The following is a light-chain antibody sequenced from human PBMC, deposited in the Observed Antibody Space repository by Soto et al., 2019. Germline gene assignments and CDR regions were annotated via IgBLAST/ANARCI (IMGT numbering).Light chain of an antibody. V-gene: IGKV3-20*01. CDR1: QSVTSNY. CDR2: GAS. J-gene: IGKJ1*01. CDR3: QQYGSSPTT. Sequence: EIVLTQSPGTLSLSPGERATLSCRASQSVTSNYLAWYQQKPGQAPSLLIFGASIRATGIPDRFSGSGSGTDFTLTISRLGPEDFAVYHWQQYGSSPTTVGQGTKVEI.